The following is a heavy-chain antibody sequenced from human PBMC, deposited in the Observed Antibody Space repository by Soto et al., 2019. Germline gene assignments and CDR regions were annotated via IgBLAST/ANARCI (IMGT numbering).Heavy chain of an antibody. D-gene: IGHD4-17*01. CDR2: IWYDGSDK. Sequence: QVQVVESGGGVVQPGRSLRLSCAASGFTFSRYGMNWVRQAPGKGLEWVATIWYDGSDKYYAECVKGRFTISRDSSKTTVYLQMNSLRAEDSAVYYCTRERDSGESSNWFDPWGQGTLVTVSS. V-gene: IGHV3-33*01. CDR3: TRERDSGESSNWFDP. CDR1: GFTFSRYG. J-gene: IGHJ5*02.